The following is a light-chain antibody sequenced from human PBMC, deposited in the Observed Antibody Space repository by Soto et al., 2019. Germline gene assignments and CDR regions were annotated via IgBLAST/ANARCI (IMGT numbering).Light chain of an antibody. CDR1: SSDVGGYNY. J-gene: IGLJ2*01. CDR3: SSYTSSSTVV. Sequence: QSALTQPASVSGSPGQSITISCTGTSSDVGGYNYVSWYQQHPGKAPKLMIYDVSNRPSGVSNRFSGSKSGNTASLTISGLQAEYEADCYCSSYTSSSTVVFGGGTKVTVL. V-gene: IGLV2-14*01. CDR2: DVS.